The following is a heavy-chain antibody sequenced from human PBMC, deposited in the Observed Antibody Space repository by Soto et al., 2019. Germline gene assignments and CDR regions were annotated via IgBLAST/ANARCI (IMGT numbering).Heavy chain of an antibody. D-gene: IGHD5-12*01. Sequence: SQTLSLTCGISGDSVSSNSAAWNWIRQSPSRGLERLGRTCYRSKWYHDYAVSVKGRITFKSDTSRNQFSLHLISVTPEDTAVYFCAKERLVATYLDDWGQGTLVTVSS. CDR2: TCYRSKWYH. CDR3: AKERLVATYLDD. V-gene: IGHV6-1*01. CDR1: GDSVSSNSAA. J-gene: IGHJ4*02.